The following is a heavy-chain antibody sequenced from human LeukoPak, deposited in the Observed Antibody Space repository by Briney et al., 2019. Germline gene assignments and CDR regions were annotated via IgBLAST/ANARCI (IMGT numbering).Heavy chain of an antibody. CDR1: GFPFRSYA. D-gene: IGHD1-1*01. CDR3: AKVDYWSPENYSDS. V-gene: IGHV3-23*01. CDR2: ITDDEDT. J-gene: IGHJ4*02. Sequence: GGSLRLSCVASGFPFRSYAMTWVRQTPGKGLESVSVITDDEDTYYADSVKGRFTISRDNFQNTVFLQMNSLRVEDTAVYYCAKVDYWSPENYSDSWGQGTLVTVSS.